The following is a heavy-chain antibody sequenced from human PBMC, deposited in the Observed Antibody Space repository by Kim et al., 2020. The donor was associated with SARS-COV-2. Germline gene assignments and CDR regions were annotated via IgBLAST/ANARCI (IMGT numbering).Heavy chain of an antibody. Sequence: LKHRVTISVDTSKNQFSLKLSSRTAADTAVYYCAKIPNENNYAPDTFEIWGQGTMVTVSS. V-gene: IGHV4-39*07. D-gene: IGHD5-18*01. CDR3: AKIPNENNYAPDTFEI. J-gene: IGHJ3*02.